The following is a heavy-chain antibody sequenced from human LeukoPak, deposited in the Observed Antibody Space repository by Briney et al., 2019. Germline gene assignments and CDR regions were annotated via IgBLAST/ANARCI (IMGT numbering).Heavy chain of an antibody. CDR3: ARWRYCSSTSCHYYGMDV. CDR2: MNPNSGNT. V-gene: IGHV1-8*01. J-gene: IGHJ6*02. D-gene: IGHD2-2*01. CDR1: GYTFTSYD. Sequence: ASVKVSCKASGYTFTSYDINWVRQATGQGLEWMGWMNPNSGNTGYAQKFQGRVTMTRNTSISTAYMELSSLRSEDTVVYYCARWRYCSSTSCHYYGMDVWGQGTTVTVSS.